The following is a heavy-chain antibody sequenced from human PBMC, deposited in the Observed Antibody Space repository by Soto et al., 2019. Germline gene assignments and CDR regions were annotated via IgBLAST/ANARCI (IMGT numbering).Heavy chain of an antibody. CDR1: GYTFTSHW. D-gene: IGHD2-8*02. V-gene: IGHV5-51*01. J-gene: IGHJ5*02. CDR3: VRGGLVGSTGLTNAGFDP. Sequence: ESLKISCMGSGYTFTSHWIGWVRQMPGKGLEWMGIIYPGDSDTRYSPSFQGQVTISADKSIRTAYLQWNSLKASDTAMYYCVRGGLVGSTGLTNAGFDPWGPGTLGTVSA. CDR2: IYPGDSDT.